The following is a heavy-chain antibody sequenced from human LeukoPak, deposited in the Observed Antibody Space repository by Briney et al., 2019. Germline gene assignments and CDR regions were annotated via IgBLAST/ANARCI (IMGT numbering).Heavy chain of an antibody. CDR3: VKVAKYYYGSETYYFFEH. V-gene: IGHV3-23*01. Sequence: GGSLRLSCVASGFTFSTFAMIWVRQPPGKGLEWVSSIFPSGGEIHYADSVRGRFTISRDNSKSTLSLQMNSLRVEDTGIYYCVKVAKYYYGSETYYFFEHWGQGTPVTASS. CDR1: GFTFSTFA. J-gene: IGHJ4*02. D-gene: IGHD3-10*01. CDR2: IFPSGGEI.